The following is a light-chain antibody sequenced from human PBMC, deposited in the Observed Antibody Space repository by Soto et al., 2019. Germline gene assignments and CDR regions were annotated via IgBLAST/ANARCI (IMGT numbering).Light chain of an antibody. J-gene: IGKJ4*01. CDR1: QSVSNSY. CDR3: QQYGGSPLVT. Sequence: ENVLTQSPATLSLSPGERATLSCRASQSVSNSYLAWYQQKPGQAPRLLIYGASSRATGIPDRFSGTGSGTDFTLTSTTLEPEDFAVYYCQQYGGSPLVTFGGGTKVEI. CDR2: GAS. V-gene: IGKV3-20*01.